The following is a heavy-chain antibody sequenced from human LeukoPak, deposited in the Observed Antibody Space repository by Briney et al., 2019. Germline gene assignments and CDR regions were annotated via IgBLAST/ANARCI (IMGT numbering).Heavy chain of an antibody. CDR2: FDPGDGET. V-gene: IGHV1-24*01. J-gene: IGHJ4*02. Sequence: GASVKVSCKVSGYTLTELSMHWVRQAPGKGLEWMGGFDPGDGETIYAQKFQGRVTMTEDTSTDTAYMELSSLRSEDTAVYYCATDRSSGWYKVYWGQGTLVTVSS. CDR3: ATDRSSGWYKVY. D-gene: IGHD6-19*01. CDR1: GYTLTELS.